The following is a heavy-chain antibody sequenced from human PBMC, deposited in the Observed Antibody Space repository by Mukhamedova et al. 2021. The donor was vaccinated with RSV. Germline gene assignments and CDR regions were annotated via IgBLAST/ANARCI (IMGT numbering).Heavy chain of an antibody. V-gene: IGHV4-34*01. Sequence: GKGLEWIGEINHSGSTNYNPSLKSRVTISVDTSKNQFSLKLSSVTAADTAGYYCARGNKGPYSSSWYGVDYWGQGTLVTVSS. D-gene: IGHD6-13*01. CDR3: ARGNKGPYSSSWYGVDY. J-gene: IGHJ4*02. CDR2: INHSGST.